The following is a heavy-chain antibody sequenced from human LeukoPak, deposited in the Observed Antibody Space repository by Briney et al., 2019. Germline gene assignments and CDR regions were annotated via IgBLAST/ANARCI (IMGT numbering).Heavy chain of an antibody. V-gene: IGHV3-30*03. CDR1: GFTFSSHG. CDR3: ARGVHYDILTGYPYYLDY. Sequence: GGSLRLSCAASGFTFSSHGMHWVRQAPGRGLEWVAVVSDDESNKYYVDSVKGRFTISRDNSKNTLYLQMNSLTAEDTAVYYCARGVHYDILTGYPYYLDYWGQGTLVTVSS. D-gene: IGHD3-9*01. J-gene: IGHJ4*02. CDR2: VSDDESNK.